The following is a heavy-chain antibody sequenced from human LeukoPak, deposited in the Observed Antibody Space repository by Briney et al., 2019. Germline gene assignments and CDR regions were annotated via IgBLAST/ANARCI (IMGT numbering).Heavy chain of an antibody. CDR2: ITTSSGSI. CDR3: AREVPAAGSFDY. CDR1: GFIFSDYY. J-gene: IGHJ4*02. D-gene: IGHD2-2*01. V-gene: IGHV3-11*01. Sequence: PGGSLRLSCAASGFIFSDYYLSWIRQAPGKGLEWVSYITTSSGSIYYADSVKGRFTISRDNAKNSLYLQMNSLRAEDTAVCYCAREVPAAGSFDYWGQGTLVTVSS.